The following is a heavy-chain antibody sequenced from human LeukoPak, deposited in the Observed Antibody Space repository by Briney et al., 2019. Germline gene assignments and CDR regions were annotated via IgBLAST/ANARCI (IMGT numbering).Heavy chain of an antibody. CDR3: ARVNEVYYSYGIDV. V-gene: IGHV4-30-2*01. J-gene: IGHJ6*02. CDR2: IYHSGNT. Sequence: PSETLSLTCAVSGGSISSGGYSGCWIRQPPGKGLEWMGYIYHSGNTYYNPSLKSRVTISIDRSRNQFSLQLNSVTAADTAVYYCARVNEVYYSYGIDVWGQGTTVTVSS. CDR1: GGSISSGGYS.